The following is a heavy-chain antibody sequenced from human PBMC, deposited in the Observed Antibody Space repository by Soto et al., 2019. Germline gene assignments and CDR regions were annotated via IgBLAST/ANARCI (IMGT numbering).Heavy chain of an antibody. CDR3: ARGDMAVAVSKTYSFDY. J-gene: IGHJ4*02. CDR1: GYTFTSYG. Sequence: ASVKVSCKASGYTFTSYGISWVRQAPGQGLEWMGWISAYNGNTNYAQKPQGRVTMTTDTSTSTAYMELRSLRSDDTAVYYCARGDMAVAVSKTYSFDYWGQGTLVTVSS. CDR2: ISAYNGNT. D-gene: IGHD6-19*01. V-gene: IGHV1-18*01.